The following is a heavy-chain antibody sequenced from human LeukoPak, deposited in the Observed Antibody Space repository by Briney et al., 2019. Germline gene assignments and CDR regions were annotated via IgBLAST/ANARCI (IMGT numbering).Heavy chain of an antibody. D-gene: IGHD3-22*01. CDR3: ESPNYYDSSGYYF. V-gene: IGHV3-11*06. CDR2: ISSSSSYT. J-gene: IGHJ4*02. Sequence: GGSLRLSCAASGFTFSDYYMSWIRQAPGKGLEWVSYISSSSSYTNYADSVKGRFTISRDNAKNSLYLQMNSLRAEDTAVYYCESPNYYDSSGYYFWGQGTLVTVS. CDR1: GFTFSDYY.